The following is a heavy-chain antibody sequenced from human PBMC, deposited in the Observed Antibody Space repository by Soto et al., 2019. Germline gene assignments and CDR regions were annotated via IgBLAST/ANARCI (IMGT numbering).Heavy chain of an antibody. Sequence: ASVKVSCKASGYTFTAYYMHWLRQAPGQGLEWMGWINLNSGDTNYAQEFQGRVTMTRDTSVSTAYMELSRLRSDDTAVYYCARDPTSGVAAAGFIWGQGTLVTVSS. J-gene: IGHJ4*02. CDR3: ARDPTSGVAAAGFI. CDR2: INLNSGDT. D-gene: IGHD6-13*01. V-gene: IGHV1-2*02. CDR1: GYTFTAYY.